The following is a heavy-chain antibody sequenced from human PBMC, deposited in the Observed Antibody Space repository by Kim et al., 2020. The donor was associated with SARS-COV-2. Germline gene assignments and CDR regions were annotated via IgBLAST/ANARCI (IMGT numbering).Heavy chain of an antibody. Sequence: ETLSLTCAASGFTFSNYAMNWVRQAPGKGLEWVSAISVGTGSTYYADSVKGRFTISRDNSKSTLSLQMSSLRAEDTAVYYCATAVSQTYYYGMDVWGQGTTVTVSS. CDR1: GFTFSNYA. J-gene: IGHJ6*02. V-gene: IGHV3-23*01. CDR3: ATAVSQTYYYGMDV. D-gene: IGHD2-8*01. CDR2: ISVGTGST.